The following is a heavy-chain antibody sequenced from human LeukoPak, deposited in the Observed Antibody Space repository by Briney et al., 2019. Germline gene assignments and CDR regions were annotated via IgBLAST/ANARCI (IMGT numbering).Heavy chain of an antibody. J-gene: IGHJ6*02. D-gene: IGHD6-13*01. CDR3: ARGLRAAAGTHNYYYYGMDV. CDR1: GGSITSYY. V-gene: IGHV4-59*01. CDR2: IYYSGST. Sequence: SETLSLTCTVSGGSITSYYWSWIRQPPGKGLEWIGYIYYSGSTNYNPSLKSRVTISVDTSKNHFSLEVSSVTAADTAVYYCARGLRAAAGTHNYYYYGMDVWGQGTTVTVSS.